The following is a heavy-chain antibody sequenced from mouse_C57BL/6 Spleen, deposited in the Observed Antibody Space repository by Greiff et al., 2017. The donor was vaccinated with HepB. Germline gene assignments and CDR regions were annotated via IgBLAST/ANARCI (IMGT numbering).Heavy chain of an antibody. V-gene: IGHV14-2*01. J-gene: IGHJ4*01. Sequence: EVKLMESGAELVKPGASVKLSCTASGFNIKDYYMHWVKQRTEQGLEWIGRIDPEDGETKYAPKFQGKATITADTSSNTAYLQLSSLTSEDTAVYYCAQTTVVANYAMDYWGQGTSVTVSS. CDR2: IDPEDGET. CDR1: GFNIKDYY. CDR3: AQTTVVANYAMDY. D-gene: IGHD1-1*01.